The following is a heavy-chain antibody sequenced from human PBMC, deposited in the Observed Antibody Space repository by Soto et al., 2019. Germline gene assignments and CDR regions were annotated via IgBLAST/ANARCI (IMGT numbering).Heavy chain of an antibody. Sequence: GSLRLSCAASGFTFSSYGMHWVRQAPGKGLEWVAVIWYDGSNKYYADSVKGRFTISRDNSKNTLYLQMNSLRAEDTAVYYCARSQPYCTNGVCYSRHGMDVWGQGTTVTVSS. CDR3: ARSQPYCTNGVCYSRHGMDV. CDR1: GFTFSSYG. CDR2: IWYDGSNK. J-gene: IGHJ6*02. D-gene: IGHD2-8*01. V-gene: IGHV3-33*01.